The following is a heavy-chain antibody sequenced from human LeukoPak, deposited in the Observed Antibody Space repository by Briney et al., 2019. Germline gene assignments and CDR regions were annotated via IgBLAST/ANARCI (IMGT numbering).Heavy chain of an antibody. D-gene: IGHD6-19*01. CDR1: GFTFSNAW. J-gene: IGHJ3*02. V-gene: IGHV3-7*01. CDR2: IKQDGSEK. CDR3: ARAPHGIAVAFDI. Sequence: PGGSLRLSCAASGFTFSNAWMSWVRQAPGKGLEWVANIKQDGSEKYYVDSVKGRFTISRDNAKNSLYLQMNSLRAEDTAVYYCARAPHGIAVAFDIWGQGTMVTVSS.